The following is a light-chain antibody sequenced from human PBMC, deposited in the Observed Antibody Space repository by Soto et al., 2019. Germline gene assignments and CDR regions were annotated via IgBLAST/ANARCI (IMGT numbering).Light chain of an antibody. J-gene: IGKJ5*01. Sequence: DIQMTQSPSSLSASVGDRVTITCRASESIGRHLNWYQQKPGKAPKLLIYAASSLQNGVPSRFRGGGSGTDFTLTISNLQPEDFATYSCQQTYSTLSITFGQGTRLEMK. V-gene: IGKV1-39*01. CDR2: AAS. CDR1: ESIGRH. CDR3: QQTYSTLSIT.